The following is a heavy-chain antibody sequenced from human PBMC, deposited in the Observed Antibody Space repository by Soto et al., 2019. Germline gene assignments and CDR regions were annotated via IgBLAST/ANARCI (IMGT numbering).Heavy chain of an antibody. Sequence: QVQLQESGPGLVKPSQTLSLTCTVSGGSISSGGYYWSXXRQHXGXGLEWIGYIYYSGSTYYNPPLKGRVTISVDTSKNQFSLKLXSVTAADTAVYYXAXATDYYDSSGYRRNDAFDIWGQGTMVTVSS. V-gene: IGHV4-31*03. CDR3: AXATDYYDSSGYRRNDAFDI. CDR1: GGSISSGGYY. CDR2: IYYSGST. D-gene: IGHD3-22*01. J-gene: IGHJ3*02.